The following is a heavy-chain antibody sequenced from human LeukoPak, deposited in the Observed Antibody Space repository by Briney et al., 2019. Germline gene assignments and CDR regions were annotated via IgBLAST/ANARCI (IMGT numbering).Heavy chain of an antibody. Sequence: GASVKVSCKASGYTFTSYGISWVRQAPGQGLEWMVWISTYNGNTNYAQKFQSRVTMNTDTSTSTAYMELRSLRSDDTAVYYCARASGVVPAAKDYWGQGTLVTVSS. CDR2: ISTYNGNT. CDR3: ARASGVVPAAKDY. J-gene: IGHJ4*02. V-gene: IGHV1-18*01. D-gene: IGHD2-2*01. CDR1: GYTFTSYG.